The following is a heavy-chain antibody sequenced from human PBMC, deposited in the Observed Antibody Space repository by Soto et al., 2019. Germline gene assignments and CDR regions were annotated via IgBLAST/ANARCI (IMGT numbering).Heavy chain of an antibody. D-gene: IGHD3-3*01. CDR3: ARNVGGYDFWNSYSYFDY. CDR2: INHRGST. V-gene: IGHV4-34*01. CDR1: DGSFSGYY. Sequence: PSETLSLTCAVYDGSFSGYYWSWIRQPPGKGLEWIGEINHRGSTNYNPSLKSRVTISVDTSKNQFSLKLSSVTAADTAVYYCARNVGGYDFWNSYSYFDYWGQGTLVTVSS. J-gene: IGHJ4*02.